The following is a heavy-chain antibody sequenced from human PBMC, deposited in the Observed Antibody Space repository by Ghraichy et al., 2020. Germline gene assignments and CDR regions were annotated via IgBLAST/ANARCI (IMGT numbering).Heavy chain of an antibody. V-gene: IGHV3-48*02. D-gene: IGHD2-21*01. Sequence: GESLNISCAASGFTFSSYSMNWVRQAPGKGLEWVSYISSSSTIYYADSVKGRFTISRDNAKNSLYLQMNSLRDEDTAMYYCARDIPAWPWGQGTLVTVSS. CDR1: GFTFSSYS. CDR3: ARDIPAWP. CDR2: ISSSSTI. J-gene: IGHJ5*02.